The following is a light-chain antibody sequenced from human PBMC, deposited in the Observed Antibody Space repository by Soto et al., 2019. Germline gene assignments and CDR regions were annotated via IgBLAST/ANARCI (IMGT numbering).Light chain of an antibody. CDR3: GTWDTKLSAVV. CDR2: DNN. V-gene: IGLV1-51*01. J-gene: IGLJ2*01. Sequence: QSVLTQPPSVSAAPGQKVTISCSGTSSNVGNNFVSWYQQFPGTAPQLLIFDNNQRPSGIPDQFFGSKSGTSATLAITGPQTGDEAVYYCGTWDTKLSAVVFGGGTKLTVL. CDR1: SSNVGNNF.